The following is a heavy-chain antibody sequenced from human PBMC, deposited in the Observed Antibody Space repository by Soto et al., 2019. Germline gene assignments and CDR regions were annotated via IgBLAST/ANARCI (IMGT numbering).Heavy chain of an antibody. CDR2: IFYTGNT. Sequence: PSETLSLTCAVYGGSFSGYYWTWIRQPPGTGLEWIGYIFYTGNTKYNPSFKSRVTISVDASKNQFSLNLSSVTAADTAVYYCARLAYGDHFDYWGQGTLVTVSS. V-gene: IGHV4-34*11. J-gene: IGHJ4*02. D-gene: IGHD4-17*01. CDR3: ARLAYGDHFDY. CDR1: GGSFSGYY.